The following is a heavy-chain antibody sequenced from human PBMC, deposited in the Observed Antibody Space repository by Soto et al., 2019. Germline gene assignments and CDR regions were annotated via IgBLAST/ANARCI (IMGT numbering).Heavy chain of an antibody. CDR3: ARALRFLEWGPSDYYYYGMDV. D-gene: IGHD3-3*01. J-gene: IGHJ6*02. V-gene: IGHV3-30-3*01. Sequence: GGSLRLSCAASGFTFSSYAMHWVRQAPGKGLEWVAVISYDGSNKYYADSVKGRFTISRDNSKNTLYLQMNSLRAEDTAVYYCARALRFLEWGPSDYYYYGMDVWGQGTTVTVSS. CDR1: GFTFSSYA. CDR2: ISYDGSNK.